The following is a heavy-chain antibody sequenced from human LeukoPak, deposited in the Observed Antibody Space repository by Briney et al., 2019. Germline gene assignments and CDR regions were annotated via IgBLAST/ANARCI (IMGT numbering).Heavy chain of an antibody. CDR2: IDPNSGGT. D-gene: IGHD2-2*02. CDR1: GYTFTDYY. V-gene: IGHV1-2*02. J-gene: IGHJ4*02. CDR3: ARVPGPYTTRRFHY. Sequence: ASVKVSCKTSGYTFTDYYMHWVRQAPGQGLEWMGRIDPNSGGTNYAQKFQVRVTMTRDTSISTDYMELTGLRSDDTAVYYCARVPGPYTTRRFHYWGQGTLVTGSS.